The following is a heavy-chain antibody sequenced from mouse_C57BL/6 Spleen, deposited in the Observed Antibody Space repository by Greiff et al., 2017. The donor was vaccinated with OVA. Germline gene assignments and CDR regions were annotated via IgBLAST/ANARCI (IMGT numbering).Heavy chain of an antibody. D-gene: IGHD2-1*01. J-gene: IGHJ4*01. V-gene: IGHV2-5*01. CDR3: AKADGKGNYAMDY. CDR1: GFSLTSYG. Sequence: VKLLESGPGLVQPSQSLSITCTVSGFSLTSYGVHWVRQSPGKGLEWLGVIWRGGSTDYNAAFMSRLSITKDNSKSQVFFKMNSLQADDTAIYYGAKADGKGNYAMDYWGQGTSVTVSS. CDR2: IWRGGST.